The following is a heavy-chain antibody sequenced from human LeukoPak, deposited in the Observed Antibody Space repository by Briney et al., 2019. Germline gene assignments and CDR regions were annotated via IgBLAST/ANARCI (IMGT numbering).Heavy chain of an antibody. CDR1: GYSFTSYW. J-gene: IGHJ4*02. CDR3: ARHTGLVQFDK. V-gene: IGHV5-51*01. Sequence: GESLKISCKGSGYSFTSYWIGWVRQTPGKGLEWMGIIYPGDSDTRYSPTFQGQVTISADKSISTAYLQWGSLKASDTAMYYCARHTGLVQFDKWGQGTLVTVSS. CDR2: IYPGDSDT. D-gene: IGHD6-19*01.